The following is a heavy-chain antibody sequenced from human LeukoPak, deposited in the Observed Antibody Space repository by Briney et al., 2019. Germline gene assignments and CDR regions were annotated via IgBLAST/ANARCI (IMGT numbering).Heavy chain of an antibody. Sequence: QPGGSLRLSCAASGFRYSNYELNWVRQAPGKGLEWVSYISGNGATRYYADSVKGRFTISRDNAKNSLYLQMNSLRAEDTATYYCVREGESGIFYFDYWGQGTLVTVSS. CDR2: ISGNGATR. CDR3: VREGESGIFYFDY. D-gene: IGHD2-15*01. CDR1: GFRYSNYE. V-gene: IGHV3-48*03. J-gene: IGHJ4*02.